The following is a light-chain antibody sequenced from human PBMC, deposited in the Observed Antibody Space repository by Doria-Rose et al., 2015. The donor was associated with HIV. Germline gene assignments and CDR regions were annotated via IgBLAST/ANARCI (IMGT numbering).Light chain of an antibody. V-gene: IGKV1-39*01. J-gene: IGKJ1*01. CDR3: QQTYSSPPWT. CDR2: AAS. CDR1: QTVSTY. Sequence: DIRFTQSPSSLSASIGDRVTITCRASQTVSTYLNWFQQEPGKAPKLLIYAASRLQSGVPSRFSGSGSGTDFTLTISGLQPGDFATYYCQQTYSSPPWTFGQGTRVEMK.